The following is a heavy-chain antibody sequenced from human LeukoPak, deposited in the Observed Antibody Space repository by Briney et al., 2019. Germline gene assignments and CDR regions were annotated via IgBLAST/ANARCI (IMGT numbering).Heavy chain of an antibody. CDR2: ISGSGGST. CDR1: GFTFSTYA. V-gene: IGHV3-23*01. CDR3: AKLGLEGSGSYWYYYYYMDV. D-gene: IGHD3-10*01. Sequence: GGTLRLSCAASGFTFSTYAMSWVRQPPGKGLEWVSAISGSGGSTYYADSVKGRFTISRDNSKNTLYLQMNSLRAEDTAVYYCAKLGLEGSGSYWYYYYYMDVWGKGTTVTISS. J-gene: IGHJ6*03.